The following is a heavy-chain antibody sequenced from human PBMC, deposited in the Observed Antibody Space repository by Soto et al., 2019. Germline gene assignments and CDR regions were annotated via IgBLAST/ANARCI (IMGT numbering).Heavy chain of an antibody. V-gene: IGHV1-18*01. Sequence: QVQVAQSGAEVKKPGASVKVSCKASGYTFTSYAISWVRQAPGQGLEWMGWISGYNGNTNYAQNFQDRVIMTTDTSTTTAYMELRSLTSDDTAVYYCARERGWYFDPWGRGTLVTVSS. CDR2: ISGYNGNT. D-gene: IGHD3-10*01. CDR3: ARERGWYFDP. J-gene: IGHJ2*01. CDR1: GYTFTSYA.